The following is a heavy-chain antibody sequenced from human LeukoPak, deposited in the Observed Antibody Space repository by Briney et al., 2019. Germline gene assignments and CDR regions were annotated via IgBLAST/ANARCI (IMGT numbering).Heavy chain of an antibody. CDR1: GFIFSNFW. Sequence: GGSLRLSCAASGFIFSNFWMGWARQGPGKGLQWVASINRDGSEKHPVDSVKGRFTISRDNSKNTLYLQMNSLRAEDTAIYYCAKGYGQQLVNNWFDPWGQGTLVTVSS. V-gene: IGHV3-7*01. J-gene: IGHJ5*02. CDR2: INRDGSEK. CDR3: AKGYGQQLVNNWFDP. D-gene: IGHD6-13*01.